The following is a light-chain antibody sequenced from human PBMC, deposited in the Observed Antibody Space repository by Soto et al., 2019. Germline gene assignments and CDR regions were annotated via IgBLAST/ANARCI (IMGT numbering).Light chain of an antibody. J-gene: IGKJ5*01. CDR2: GAS. V-gene: IGKV3-15*01. CDR1: QSIMFS. Sequence: EIVMTQSPATLSVSPVEIATLSCRASQSIMFSLAWYQQKPGQAPRLIISGASTRATGIPARFSGSGSGKEFTLTISSLQSEDFAVYYCQQYKNWPLFGQGTRLEIK. CDR3: QQYKNWPL.